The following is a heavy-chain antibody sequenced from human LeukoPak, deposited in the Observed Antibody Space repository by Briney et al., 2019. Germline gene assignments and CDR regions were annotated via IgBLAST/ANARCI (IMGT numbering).Heavy chain of an antibody. CDR3: ARGENCTNGVCYDY. V-gene: IGHV4-34*01. CDR2: INHSGST. J-gene: IGHJ4*02. Sequence: SETLSLTCAVYGGSFSGYYWSWIRQPPGKGLEWIGEINHSGSTNYNPSLKSRVTISVDTSKNQFSLKLSSVTAADTAVYYCARGENCTNGVCYDYWGQGTLVTVSS. CDR1: GGSFSGYY. D-gene: IGHD2-8*01.